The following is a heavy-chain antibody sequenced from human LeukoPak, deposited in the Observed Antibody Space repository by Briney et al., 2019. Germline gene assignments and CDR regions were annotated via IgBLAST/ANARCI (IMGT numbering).Heavy chain of an antibody. CDR2: MNPNSGNT. D-gene: IGHD3-16*01. J-gene: IGHJ5*02. CDR3: ARGGAVFVSVSLWVNWFVP. Sequence: ASVKVSCKASGYTFTRYEISWVRLATGQGLEWMGWMNPNSGNTGYAQKFQGRVSMTRNTSISTAYMELSSLRSEDTAIYYCARGGAVFVSVSLWVNWFVPWGQGTLVSVSS. CDR1: GYTFTRYE. V-gene: IGHV1-8*01.